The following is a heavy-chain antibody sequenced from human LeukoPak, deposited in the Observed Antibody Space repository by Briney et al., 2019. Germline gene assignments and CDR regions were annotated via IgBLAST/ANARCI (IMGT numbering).Heavy chain of an antibody. J-gene: IGHJ6*02. Sequence: PGGSLRLSCAASGFTFSTYSMNWVRQAPGKGLERVAVIWYDGSNKDYADSVRGRFTISRDNSKNTLYLQMNSLRVEDTAVYYCARVRYSGEKNGMDVWGQGTTVTVSS. CDR2: IWYDGSNK. CDR1: GFTFSTYS. CDR3: ARVRYSGEKNGMDV. D-gene: IGHD2-15*01. V-gene: IGHV3-33*08.